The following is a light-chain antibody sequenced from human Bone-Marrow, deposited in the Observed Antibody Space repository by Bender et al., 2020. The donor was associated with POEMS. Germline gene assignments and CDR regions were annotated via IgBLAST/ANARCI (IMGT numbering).Light chain of an antibody. CDR1: SGTISTNY. V-gene: IGLV6-57*01. CDR3: QSYGSSLSTVL. J-gene: IGLJ3*02. CDR2: DDD. Sequence: NFMLTQPHSVSGSPGKTVTISCSRSSGTISTNYVQWYQQRPGSSPAIVIYDDDQRPSGVPERFSGSKSGSSASLAITGLQAEDEADYYCQSYGSSLSTVLFGGGTKLTVL.